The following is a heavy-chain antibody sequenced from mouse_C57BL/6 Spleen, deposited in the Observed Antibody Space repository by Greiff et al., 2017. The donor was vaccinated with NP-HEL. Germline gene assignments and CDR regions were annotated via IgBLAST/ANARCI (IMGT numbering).Heavy chain of an antibody. CDR3: ARRDYGSSYVSAMDY. D-gene: IGHD1-1*01. V-gene: IGHV5-17*01. CDR2: ISSGSSTI. CDR1: GFTFSDYG. Sequence: EVQVVESGGGLVKPGGSLKLSCAASGFTFSDYGMHWVRQAPEKGLEWVAYISSGSSTIYYADTVKGRFTISRDNAKNTLFLQMTSLRSEDTAMYYCARRDYGSSYVSAMDYWGQGTSVTVSS. J-gene: IGHJ4*01.